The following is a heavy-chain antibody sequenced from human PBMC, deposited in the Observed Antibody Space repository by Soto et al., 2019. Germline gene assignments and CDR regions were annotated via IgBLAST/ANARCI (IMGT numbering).Heavy chain of an antibody. V-gene: IGHV3-23*01. CDR2: ISVDGGST. Sequence: LRLSCAASGLPLSRYPMSWVRQAPGKGQPWVSSISVDGGSTYYPDSVKGRFTISRDSSNNTLYLQMNSLRAEDTAVYYCAKDGIRGIHIDNWGQGTLVTVSS. CDR3: AKDGIRGIHIDN. J-gene: IGHJ4*02. CDR1: GLPLSRYP.